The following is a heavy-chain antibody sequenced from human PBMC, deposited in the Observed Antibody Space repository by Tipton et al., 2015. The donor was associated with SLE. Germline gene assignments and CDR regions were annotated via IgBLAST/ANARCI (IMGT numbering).Heavy chain of an antibody. CDR3: ARGSKLRFLEWSRGSFDY. CDR1: GGSISSGGYS. CDR2: INHSGST. Sequence: TLSLTCAVSGGSISSGGYSWSWIRQPPGKGLEWIGEINHSGSTNYNPSLKSRVTISVDTSKNQFSLKLSSVTAADTAVYYCARGSKLRFLEWSRGSFDYWGQGTLVTVSS. V-gene: IGHV4-30-2*01. D-gene: IGHD3-3*01. J-gene: IGHJ4*02.